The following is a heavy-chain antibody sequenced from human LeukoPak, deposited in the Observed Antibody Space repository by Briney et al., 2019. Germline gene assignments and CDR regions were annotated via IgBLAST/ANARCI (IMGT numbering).Heavy chain of an antibody. CDR2: INPNSGGT. D-gene: IGHD1/OR15-1a*01. CDR1: GYTFTGYY. V-gene: IGHV1-2*02. Sequence: ASVKVSCKASGYTFTGYYIHWVRQAPGQGLEWMGWINPNSGGTNYVQKFEGRVTMTRDTSINTVYMEMSRLTSDDTAIYFCARDGTRMFDSGEGWFDPWGQGTLVTVSS. J-gene: IGHJ5*02. CDR3: ARDGTRMFDSGEGWFDP.